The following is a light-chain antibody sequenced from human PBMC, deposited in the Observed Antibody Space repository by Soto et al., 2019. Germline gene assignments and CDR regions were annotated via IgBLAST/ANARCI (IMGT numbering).Light chain of an antibody. CDR3: SSYTSSSTLNVV. Sequence: QSVLTQPASVSGSPGQSITISCTGTSSDVGGYNYVSWYQQHPGKAPKLMIYDVSNRPSGVSNRFSGSKSGNTASLTISGLQAEAEADYYCSSYTSSSTLNVVFGGGTKLTVL. CDR1: SSDVGGYNY. CDR2: DVS. J-gene: IGLJ2*01. V-gene: IGLV2-14*01.